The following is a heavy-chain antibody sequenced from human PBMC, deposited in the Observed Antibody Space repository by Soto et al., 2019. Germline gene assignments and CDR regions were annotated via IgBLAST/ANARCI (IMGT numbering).Heavy chain of an antibody. D-gene: IGHD3-22*01. V-gene: IGHV4-59*01. CDR3: ARGYYDSSGAYYYYGMDV. CDR1: GGSISSYY. CDR2: IYYSGST. Sequence: SETLSLTCTVSGGSISSYYWSWIRQPPGKGLEWIGYIYYSGSTNYNPSLKSRVTISVDTSKNQFSLKLSSVTAADTAVYYCARGYYDSSGAYYYYGMDVWGQGTTVTVSS. J-gene: IGHJ6*02.